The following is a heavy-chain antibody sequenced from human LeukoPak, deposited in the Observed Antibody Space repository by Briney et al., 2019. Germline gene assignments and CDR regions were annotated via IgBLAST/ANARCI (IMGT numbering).Heavy chain of an antibody. J-gene: IGHJ4*02. V-gene: IGHV3-15*01. D-gene: IGHD6-13*01. CDR2: ITDGGTT. CDR3: TTIAAAGQADY. CDR1: GFPFRNAW. Sequence: PGGSLSLSCAASGFPFRNAWLNWVRPAPGKGVAWVGRITDGGTTDYAAPVKGRFTISRDDSKNTLYLQMNSLKTEDTAVYYCTTIAAAGQADYWGQGTLVTVSS.